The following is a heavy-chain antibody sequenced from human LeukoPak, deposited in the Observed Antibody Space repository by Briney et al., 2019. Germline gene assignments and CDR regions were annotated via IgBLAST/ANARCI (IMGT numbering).Heavy chain of an antibody. D-gene: IGHD6-19*01. V-gene: IGHV3-23*01. CDR2: ISPDGIYI. CDR1: GFTFSSYG. CDR3: ASQRHHRVAVAGSFDY. Sequence: PGGSLRLSCAASGFTFSSYGMHWVRQTPGTGLEWLSAISPDGIYIYYADSVKGRFTTSRDNSKNTLYLQMNSLRAEDTAVYFCASQRHHRVAVAGSFDYWGQGTLVSVSP. J-gene: IGHJ4*02.